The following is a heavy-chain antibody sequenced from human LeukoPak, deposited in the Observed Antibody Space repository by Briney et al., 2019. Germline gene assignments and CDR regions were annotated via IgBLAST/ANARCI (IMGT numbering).Heavy chain of an antibody. D-gene: IGHD5-24*01. Sequence: GGSLRLSCAASGFTFSSYAMHWVRQAPGKGLEWVAVISYDGSNKYYADSVKGRFTISRDNSKNTLYLQMNSLRAEDTAVYYCARDLRGDGYKYYYYMDVWGKGTTVTISS. J-gene: IGHJ6*03. CDR1: GFTFSSYA. CDR2: ISYDGSNK. V-gene: IGHV3-30*04. CDR3: ARDLRGDGYKYYYYMDV.